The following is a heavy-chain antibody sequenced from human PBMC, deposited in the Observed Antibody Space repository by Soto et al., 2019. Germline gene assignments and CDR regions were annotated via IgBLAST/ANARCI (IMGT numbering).Heavy chain of an antibody. D-gene: IGHD1-20*01. CDR2: INHSGST. J-gene: IGHJ6*03. Sequence: SETLSLTCAVYGVSFSDYYWSWIRQPPGKGLEWIGEINHSGSTNYNPSLKTRVTISVDTSKNQLSLKLSSVTAADTAVYYCARGLSITPPYYYYMDVWGKGTTVTVSS. CDR1: GVSFSDYY. CDR3: ARGLSITPPYYYYMDV. V-gene: IGHV4-34*01.